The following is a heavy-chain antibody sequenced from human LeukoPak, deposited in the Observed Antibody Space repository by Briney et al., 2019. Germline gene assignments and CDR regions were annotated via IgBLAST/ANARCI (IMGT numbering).Heavy chain of an antibody. CDR1: GFTFRSYS. J-gene: IGHJ4*02. D-gene: IGHD3-10*01. CDR3: ARDLGGSGTYSDY. Sequence: SGGSLRLSCAASGFTFRSYSMNWVRQAPGKGLEWVSSISSSGTYIYYADSLKGRFTISRDNAKNSLYLQMNSLRAEDTAVYYCARDLGGSGTYSDYWGQGTLVTVSS. CDR2: ISSSGTYI. V-gene: IGHV3-21*01.